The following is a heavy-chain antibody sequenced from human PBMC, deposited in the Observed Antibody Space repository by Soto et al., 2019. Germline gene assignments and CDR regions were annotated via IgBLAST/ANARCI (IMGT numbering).Heavy chain of an antibody. CDR1: GFPFGSFA. CDR3: AALSGYIYGYFMY. CDR2: LSGSGDRT. V-gene: IGHV3-23*01. D-gene: IGHD5-18*01. Sequence: GGSLRLSCAASGFPFGSFAMSWVRQAPGKGLEWVSTLSGSGDRTYYADSVKGRFTISRDNSKNTLYLQMNSLRAEDTAVYYCAALSGYIYGYFMYWGQGTLVTVSS. J-gene: IGHJ4*02.